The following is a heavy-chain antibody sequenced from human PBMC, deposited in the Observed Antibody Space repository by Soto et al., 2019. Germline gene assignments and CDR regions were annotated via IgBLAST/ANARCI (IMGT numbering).Heavy chain of an antibody. V-gene: IGHV4-59*01. CDR2: LYYGRSA. Sequence: QVQLQESGPGLVKPSETLSLTCAVSGDSISSYYCMWIRQPPGKGLESIGYLYYGRSANYNPSLTGRVTLSGDTATDQCSLTLSSMTAADSAVYYCAPRSMAVVPEYWGQGTLVTVSS. J-gene: IGHJ4*02. D-gene: IGHD3-22*01. CDR1: GDSISSYY. CDR3: APRSMAVVPEY.